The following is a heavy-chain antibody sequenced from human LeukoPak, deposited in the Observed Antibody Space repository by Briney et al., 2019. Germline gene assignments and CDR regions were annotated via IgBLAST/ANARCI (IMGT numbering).Heavy chain of an antibody. CDR2: IKLDGSEK. CDR3: AREMGL. J-gene: IGHJ4*02. V-gene: IGHV3-7*03. Sequence: PGGSLRLSCVASGFTFGKYWMSWVRQAPGKGLEWVANIKLDGSEKNYVDSVKGRFTISRDNTKNSLYLQMNSLRVEDTAVFYCAREMGLWGQGTLVTVSS. D-gene: IGHD5-24*01. CDR1: GFTFGKYW.